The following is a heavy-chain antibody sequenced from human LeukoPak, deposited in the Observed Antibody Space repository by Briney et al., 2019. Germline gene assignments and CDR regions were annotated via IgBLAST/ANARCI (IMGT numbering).Heavy chain of an antibody. CDR2: ISGSGDST. J-gene: IGHJ4*02. CDR3: ATNGTTEGHRFDY. D-gene: IGHD1-1*01. CDR1: GFTFSSFA. V-gene: IGHV3-23*01. Sequence: PGGSLRLSCTASGFTFSSFAMSWVRQAPGKGLDWVSAISGSGDSTSYADSVRGRFIISRDNSKNTLYLQMDSLRAEDTAVYYCATNGTTEGHRFDYWGQGTLVTVSS.